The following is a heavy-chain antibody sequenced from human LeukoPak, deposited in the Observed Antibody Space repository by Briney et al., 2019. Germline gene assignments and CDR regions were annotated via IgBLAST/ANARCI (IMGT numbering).Heavy chain of an antibody. CDR3: ARRPLMITFGGVIPSKGWFDP. CDR2: INHSGST. V-gene: IGHV4-34*01. J-gene: IGHJ5*02. CDR1: GGSFSGYY. Sequence: SETLSLTCAVYGGSFSGYYWSWIRQPPGKGLGWIGEINHSGSTNYNPSLKSRVTISVDTSKNQFSLKLSSVTAADTAVYYCARRPLMITFGGVIPSKGWFDPWGQGTLVTVSS. D-gene: IGHD3-16*02.